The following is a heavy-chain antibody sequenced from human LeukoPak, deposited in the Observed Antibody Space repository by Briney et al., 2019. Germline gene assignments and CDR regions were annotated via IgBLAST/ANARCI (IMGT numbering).Heavy chain of an antibody. CDR2: INTNTGNP. V-gene: IGHV7-4-1*02. CDR1: GYTFTSYA. J-gene: IGHJ6*03. Sequence: ASVKVSCKASGYTFTSYAMNWVRQAPGQGLEWMGWINTNTGNPTYAQGFTGRFVFSLDTSVSTAYLQISSLKAEDTAVYYCASGIEIRAGHSSSLYYYYMDVWGKGTTVTVSS. D-gene: IGHD6-13*01. CDR3: ASGIEIRAGHSSSLYYYYMDV.